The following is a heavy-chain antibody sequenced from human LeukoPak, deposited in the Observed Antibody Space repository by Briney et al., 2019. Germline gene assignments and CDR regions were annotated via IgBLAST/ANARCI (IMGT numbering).Heavy chain of an antibody. CDR3: ARDGEYYYGSGSYFDY. J-gene: IGHJ4*02. Sequence: GRSLRLSCVASGFTFRSYGMHWVRQAPGKGLEWVAIIWYDGSNKYYADSVKGRFTISRDNSKNTLYLQMNSLRAEDTAVYYCARDGEYYYGSGSYFDYWGQGTLVTVSS. CDR2: IWYDGSNK. D-gene: IGHD3-10*01. CDR1: GFTFRSYG. V-gene: IGHV3-33*01.